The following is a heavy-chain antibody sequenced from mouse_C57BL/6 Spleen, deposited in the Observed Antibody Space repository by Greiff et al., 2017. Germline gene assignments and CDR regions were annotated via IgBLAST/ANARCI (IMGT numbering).Heavy chain of an antibody. V-gene: IGHV1-69*01. CDR3: ARGDGNPWYFDV. J-gene: IGHJ1*03. CDR2: IDPSDSYT. D-gene: IGHD2-1*01. Sequence: QVQLQQPGAELVMPGASVKLSCKASGYTFTSYWMHWVKQRPGQGLEWIGEIDPSDSYTNYNQKFKGKSTLTVDKSSSTAYMQLSSLTYEDSAVYYCARGDGNPWYFDVWGTGTTATVSS. CDR1: GYTFTSYW.